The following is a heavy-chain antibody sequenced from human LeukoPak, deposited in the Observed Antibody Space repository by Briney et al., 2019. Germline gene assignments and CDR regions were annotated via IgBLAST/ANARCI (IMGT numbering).Heavy chain of an antibody. J-gene: IGHJ4*02. V-gene: IGHV3-21*01. Sequence: GGSLRLSCAPSGFTFNTFNMNWFRQAPGKGLEWVSSINSGGDYKYYADSVKGRFTTSRDNAKNSLSLQLSSLRVEDTAIHYCARGHYDVLASSYKWTPDYWGQGTLVTVSS. CDR2: INSGGDYK. CDR3: ARGHYDVLASSYKWTPDY. CDR1: GFTFNTFN. D-gene: IGHD3-9*01.